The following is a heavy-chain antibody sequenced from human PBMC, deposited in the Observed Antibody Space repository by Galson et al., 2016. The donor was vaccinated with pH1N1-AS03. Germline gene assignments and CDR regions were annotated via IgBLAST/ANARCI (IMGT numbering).Heavy chain of an antibody. J-gene: IGHJ4*02. Sequence: PRLSCAASGFVFSTSAIHWVRQSPGKGLEWVAFIRYDESIKNYGDSVKGRFSISRDNPTNTVYLEMNTLRPEDTAVYYCVKGGGYSHGFLEYYFDSWGRRTLVTVSS. D-gene: IGHD3-3*01. CDR2: IRYDESIK. V-gene: IGHV3-30*02. CDR3: VKGGGYSHGFLEYYFDS. CDR1: GFVFSTSA.